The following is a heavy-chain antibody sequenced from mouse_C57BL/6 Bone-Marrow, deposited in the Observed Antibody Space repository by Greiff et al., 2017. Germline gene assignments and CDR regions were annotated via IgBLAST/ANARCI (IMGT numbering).Heavy chain of an antibody. CDR2: IYPGSGNT. CDR1: GYTFTDYY. Sequence: VKLQQSGAELVRPGASVKLSCKASGYTFTDYYINWVKQRPGQGLEWIARIYPGSGNTYYNEKLKGKATLTAEKSSSTAYMQLSSLTSEDSAVYFCANSYYYGSSYDWFAYWGQGTLVTVSA. V-gene: IGHV1-76*01. CDR3: ANSYYYGSSYDWFAY. J-gene: IGHJ3*01. D-gene: IGHD1-1*01.